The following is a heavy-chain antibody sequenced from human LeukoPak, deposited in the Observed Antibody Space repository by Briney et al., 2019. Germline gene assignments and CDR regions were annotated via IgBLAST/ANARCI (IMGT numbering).Heavy chain of an antibody. Sequence: KTSETLSLTCTVSGGSISSYYWSWIRQPPGKGLEWIGYIYTSGSTSYNPSLKSRVTISVDTSKNQFSLKLSSVTAADTAVYYCARHSTSVVVPAVWGQGTLVTVSS. CDR2: IYTSGST. J-gene: IGHJ4*02. V-gene: IGHV4-4*09. CDR3: ARHSTSVVVPAV. CDR1: GGSISSYY. D-gene: IGHD2-2*01.